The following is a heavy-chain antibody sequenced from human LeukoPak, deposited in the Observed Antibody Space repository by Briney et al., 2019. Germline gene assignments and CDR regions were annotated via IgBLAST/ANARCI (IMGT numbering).Heavy chain of an antibody. D-gene: IGHD3-9*01. CDR2: INHSGST. V-gene: IGHV4-34*01. J-gene: IGHJ4*02. Sequence: ASETLSLTCGVYGGPLSNYYWTWIRQPPGKGLEWIGEINHSGSTNYNPSLERRVTISVDTSKNQFSLKLSSVTAADTAVYYCARTVWYYDILTGLGYYAPFDFWGQGTLVIVSS. CDR1: GGPLSNYY. CDR3: ARTVWYYDILTGLGYYAPFDF.